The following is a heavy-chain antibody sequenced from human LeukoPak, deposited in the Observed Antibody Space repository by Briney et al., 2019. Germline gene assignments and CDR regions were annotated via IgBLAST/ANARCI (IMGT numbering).Heavy chain of an antibody. CDR2: ISGSGGST. J-gene: IGHJ5*02. Sequence: PGGSLRLSCAASGFTVSSYAMSWVRQAPGKGLEWVSAISGSGGSTYYADSVKGRFTISRDNSKNTLYLQMNSLRAEDTAVYYCAKDRGGHYYDSSGYYPDNWFDHWGQGTLVTVSS. CDR3: AKDRGGHYYDSSGYYPDNWFDH. V-gene: IGHV3-23*01. CDR1: GFTVSSYA. D-gene: IGHD3-22*01.